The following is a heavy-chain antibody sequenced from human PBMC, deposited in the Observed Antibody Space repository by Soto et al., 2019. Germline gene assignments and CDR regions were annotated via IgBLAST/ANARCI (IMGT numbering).Heavy chain of an antibody. CDR2: IIPILGIA. Sequence: QVQLVQSGAEVKKPGSSVKVSCKASGGTFSSYTISWVRQAPGQGLEWMGRIIPILGIANYAQKFQGRVTITADKSTSTAYMELSSLRSEDTAVYYCASENWNDVLSYYGMDVWGQGTTVTVSS. CDR1: GGTFSSYT. V-gene: IGHV1-69*02. CDR3: ASENWNDVLSYYGMDV. D-gene: IGHD1-1*01. J-gene: IGHJ6*02.